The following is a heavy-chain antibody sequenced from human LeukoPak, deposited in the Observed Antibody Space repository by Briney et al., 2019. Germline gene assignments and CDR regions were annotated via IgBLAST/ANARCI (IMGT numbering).Heavy chain of an antibody. CDR2: ISGSGGST. Sequence: PGGSLRLSCAASGFTFSSYAMSWVRQAPGKGLEWVSAISGSGGSTYYADSVKGRFTISRDNSKNTLYLQMNSLRAEDTALYYCAKGPHYYSSGMVDYWGQGTLVTVSS. CDR3: AKGPHYYSSGMVDY. J-gene: IGHJ4*02. D-gene: IGHD3-10*01. CDR1: GFTFSSYA. V-gene: IGHV3-23*01.